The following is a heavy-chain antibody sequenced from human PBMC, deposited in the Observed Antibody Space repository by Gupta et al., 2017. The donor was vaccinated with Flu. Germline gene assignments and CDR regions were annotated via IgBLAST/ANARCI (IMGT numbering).Heavy chain of an antibody. J-gene: IGHJ4*02. D-gene: IGHD3-3*01. CDR3: ARDRATWETSGYFYWDYFDY. CDR2: IKQDGSEK. Sequence: LEWVAKIKQDGSEKHYVDSVKGRFTISRDNAKNSLYLQMNSLRAEDTAVYYCARDRATWETSGYFYWDYFDYWGQGALVTVSS. V-gene: IGHV3-7*01.